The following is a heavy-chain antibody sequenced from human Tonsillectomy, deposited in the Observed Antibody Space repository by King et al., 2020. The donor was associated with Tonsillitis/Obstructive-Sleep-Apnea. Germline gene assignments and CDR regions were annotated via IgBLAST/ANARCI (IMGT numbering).Heavy chain of an antibody. D-gene: IGHD5-24*01. CDR1: GFTFSIND. Sequence: VQLVESGGGVVQLGRSLRLSCAASGFTFSINDMHWVRQAPGKGLEWVAFTWYDGSEKYYGDSVKGRFTISRDNSKKTLYLQMNSLRAEDTAVYYCARKTGHNLGAFDIWGQGTMVTVSS. CDR2: TWYDGSEK. V-gene: IGHV3-33*01. J-gene: IGHJ3*02. CDR3: ARKTGHNLGAFDI.